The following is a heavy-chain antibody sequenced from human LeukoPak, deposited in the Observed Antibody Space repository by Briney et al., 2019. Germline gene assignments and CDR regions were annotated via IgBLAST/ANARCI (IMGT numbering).Heavy chain of an antibody. Sequence: EGSLRLSCAASGFTFDDYGMSWVRQAPGKGLEWVSGINWNGGSTGYADSVKGRFTVSRDNAKNSLYLQMNSLRAEDTALYHCARGAGGITGTTWYDYWGQGTLVTVSS. CDR2: INWNGGST. CDR1: GFTFDDYG. CDR3: ARGAGGITGTTWYDY. J-gene: IGHJ4*02. V-gene: IGHV3-20*01. D-gene: IGHD1-7*01.